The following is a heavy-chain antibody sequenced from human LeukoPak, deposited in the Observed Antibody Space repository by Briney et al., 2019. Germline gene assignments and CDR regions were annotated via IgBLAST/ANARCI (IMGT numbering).Heavy chain of an antibody. J-gene: IGHJ3*02. CDR3: AGMGATEEAFDI. D-gene: IGHD1-26*01. CDR1: AFTVSSNY. V-gene: IGHV3-66*01. CDR2: IYTGGTT. Sequence: GGSLRLSCAASAFTVSSNYLTWVRQAPGKGLEWVSVIYTGGTTYYADSVKGRFTISRDNSKNTLYLQMNSLRAEDTAVYYCAGMGATEEAFDIWGQGTMVTVSS.